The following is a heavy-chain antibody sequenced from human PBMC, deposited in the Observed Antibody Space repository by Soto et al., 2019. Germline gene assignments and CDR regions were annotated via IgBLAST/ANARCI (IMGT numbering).Heavy chain of an antibody. CDR2: IYYSGST. V-gene: IGHV4-59*01. CDR1: GGSLSRYY. D-gene: IGHD3-10*01. Sequence: SGTLSLTCTVSGGSLSRYYLSLVPPPPGKGLEWIGYIYYSGSTNYNPSLKSRVTISVDTSKNQFSLKLSSVTAADTAVYYCARDGVLLWFGPDLWGQGTLVTVSS. CDR3: ARDGVLLWFGPDL. J-gene: IGHJ5*02.